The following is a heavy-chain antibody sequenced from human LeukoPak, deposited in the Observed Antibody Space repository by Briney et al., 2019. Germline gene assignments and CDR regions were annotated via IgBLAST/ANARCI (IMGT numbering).Heavy chain of an antibody. CDR2: IYHSGST. J-gene: IGHJ4*02. V-gene: IGHV4-38-2*01. CDR3: ARHCTNGVCYYFDY. D-gene: IGHD2-8*01. CDR1: GYSISSGYY. Sequence: SETLSLTCAVSGYSISSGYYWGWIRQPPGKGLGWIGSIYHSGSTYYNPSLKSRVTISVDTSKNQFSLKLSSVTAADTAVYYCARHCTNGVCYYFDYWGQGTLVTVSS.